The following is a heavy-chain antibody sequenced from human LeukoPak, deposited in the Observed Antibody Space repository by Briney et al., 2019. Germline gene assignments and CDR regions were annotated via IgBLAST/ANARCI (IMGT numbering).Heavy chain of an antibody. CDR3: ARDKLDCTNGVCMSNWFDP. J-gene: IGHJ5*02. Sequence: ASVKVSCKESGYTFTSYYMHWVRQAPGQGLEWMGIINPSGGSTSYAQKFQGRVTMTRDTSTSTVYMELSSLRSEDTAVYYCARDKLDCTNGVCMSNWFDPWGQGTLVTVSS. CDR2: INPSGGST. D-gene: IGHD2-8*01. V-gene: IGHV1-46*01. CDR1: GYTFTSYY.